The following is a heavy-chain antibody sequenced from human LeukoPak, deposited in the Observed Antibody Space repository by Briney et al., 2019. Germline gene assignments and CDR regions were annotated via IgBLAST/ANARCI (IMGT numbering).Heavy chain of an antibody. J-gene: IGHJ4*02. CDR2: IYYSAST. Sequence: PSETLSLTCTVSGGSISSSSYYWGWIRQPPGKGLEWVGSIYYSASTYYNPSLKSRVTISVDTSKKQFSLKLTSVTAADTAVYYCARHGSTSWAIDYWGQGTLVIVSS. D-gene: IGHD2-2*01. CDR1: GGSISSSSYY. CDR3: ARHGSTSWAIDY. V-gene: IGHV4-39*01.